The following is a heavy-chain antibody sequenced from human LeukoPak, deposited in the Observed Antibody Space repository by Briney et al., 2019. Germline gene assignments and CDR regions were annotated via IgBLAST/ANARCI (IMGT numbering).Heavy chain of an antibody. Sequence: ASVKLSCKASGYTLTSSGISWVRQAPGQRLEWMGWISAYKGDTNYAQKFQGRVTMTTDTSTSTAYMELRSLRSDDTAVYYCARDTAYYDSSGYPDYWGQGTLVTVSS. CDR1: GYTLTSSG. CDR2: ISAYKGDT. V-gene: IGHV1-18*01. J-gene: IGHJ4*02. D-gene: IGHD3-22*01. CDR3: ARDTAYYDSSGYPDY.